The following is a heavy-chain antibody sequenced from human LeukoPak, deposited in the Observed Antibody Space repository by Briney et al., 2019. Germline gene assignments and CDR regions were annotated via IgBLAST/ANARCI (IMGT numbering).Heavy chain of an antibody. Sequence: SETLSLTCTVSGGSITSFYWSWIRQSPGRGLEWIGYVFYRGNTKYNPSLKSRVTISVDTSKNQFSLKLSSVTAADTAVYYCAGPRGNYDSSGMYYFDYWGQGTLVTVSS. V-gene: IGHV4-59*12. J-gene: IGHJ4*02. CDR3: AGPRGNYDSSGMYYFDY. D-gene: IGHD3-22*01. CDR1: GGSITSFY. CDR2: VFYRGNT.